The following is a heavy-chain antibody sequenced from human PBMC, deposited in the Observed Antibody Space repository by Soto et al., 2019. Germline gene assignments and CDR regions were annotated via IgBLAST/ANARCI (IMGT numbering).Heavy chain of an antibody. V-gene: IGHV1-69*01. CDR3: ARPYCSSISCYHHSYYGMDV. Sequence: QVQLVQSGAEVKKPGSSVKVSCKASGGTFSSYAISWVRQAPGQGLEWMGGIIPIFGTANYAQKFQGRVTITADESTSTAYMELSSLRSEDTAVYYCARPYCSSISCYHHSYYGMDVWGQGTTVTVCS. CDR1: GGTFSSYA. J-gene: IGHJ6*02. CDR2: IIPIFGTA. D-gene: IGHD2-2*01.